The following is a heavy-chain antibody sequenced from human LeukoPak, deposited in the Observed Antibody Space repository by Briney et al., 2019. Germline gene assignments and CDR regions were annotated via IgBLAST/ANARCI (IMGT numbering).Heavy chain of an antibody. V-gene: IGHV3-48*01. J-gene: IGHJ4*02. D-gene: IGHD3-22*01. CDR3: GRDYYPYDSSAYPPFDY. Sequence: GGSLRLSCAASGFNFSSYSINWVRQAPGKGLEWVSYISSSSSTIYYADSVKGRFTISRDNAKNSLYLQMDSLRAEDTAVYYCGRDYYPYDSSAYPPFDYWAREPWSPSPQ. CDR1: GFNFSSYS. CDR2: ISSSSSTI.